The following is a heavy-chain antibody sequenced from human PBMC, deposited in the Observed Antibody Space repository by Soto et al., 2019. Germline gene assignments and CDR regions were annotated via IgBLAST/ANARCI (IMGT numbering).Heavy chain of an antibody. CDR2: IYYTGNT. V-gene: IGHV4-30-4*01. J-gene: IGHJ4*02. D-gene: IGHD3-10*01. Sequence: RSLTCTVSGGSISSGDYYWSWIRQPPGKALEWIGYIYYTGNTYYNPSLRSRVSISADTSKNQFSLTLTSVTAADSAMYYCARDGSGSYYRFDYWGQGTLVTVSS. CDR3: ARDGSGSYYRFDY. CDR1: GGSISSGDYY.